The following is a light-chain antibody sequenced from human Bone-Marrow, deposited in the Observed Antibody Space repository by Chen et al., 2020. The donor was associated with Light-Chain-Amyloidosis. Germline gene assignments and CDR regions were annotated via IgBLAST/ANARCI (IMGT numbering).Light chain of an antibody. Sequence: DIVMTQSPDSLSVSLGERATINCKSSQSVLYSANNKNYLAWYQQKPGQPPKVLIYWASTRESGVPDRFSGSGSGTDFTLTISSLQADDVAVYYCQQYYSTLTFGGGTKVEIK. CDR2: WAS. V-gene: IGKV4-1*01. CDR1: QSVLYSANNKNY. J-gene: IGKJ4*01. CDR3: QQYYSTLT.